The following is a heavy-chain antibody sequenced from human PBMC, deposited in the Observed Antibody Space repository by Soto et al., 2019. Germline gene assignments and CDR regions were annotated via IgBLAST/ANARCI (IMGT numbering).Heavy chain of an antibody. CDR3: ARSPGYFDWSYHFDY. V-gene: IGHV3-7*03. Sequence: GGSLRLSCAASGFTFSSYWMSWVRQAPGKGLEWVANIKQDGSEKYYVDSVKGRFTISRDNAKNSLYLQMNSLRAEDTAVHYCARSPGYFDWSYHFDYWGQGTLVTVSS. CDR2: IKQDGSEK. J-gene: IGHJ4*02. D-gene: IGHD3-9*01. CDR1: GFTFSSYW.